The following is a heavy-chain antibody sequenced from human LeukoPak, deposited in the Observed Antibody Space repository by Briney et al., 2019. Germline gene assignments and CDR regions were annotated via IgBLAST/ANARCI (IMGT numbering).Heavy chain of an antibody. J-gene: IGHJ4*02. CDR2: ISWDSDNT. Sequence: PGGSLRLSCAASGFTFDDYTMHWVRQVPGKGLEWVSLISWDSDNTYYADSVKGRFTISRDNSKTSLYLQMNSLKTEDTALYFCAKGEYDILTTHSDHFDFWGQGTLVTVSS. CDR3: AKGEYDILTTHSDHFDF. CDR1: GFTFDDYT. V-gene: IGHV3-43*01. D-gene: IGHD3-9*01.